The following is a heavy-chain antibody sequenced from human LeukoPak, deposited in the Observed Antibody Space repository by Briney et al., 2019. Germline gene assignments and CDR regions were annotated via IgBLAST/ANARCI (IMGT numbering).Heavy chain of an antibody. CDR2: IVPSGIT. J-gene: IGHJ4*02. V-gene: IGHV4-4*07. D-gene: IGHD6-13*01. CDR3: AKEGAAPGPDFDY. CDR1: GASIRSHY. Sequence: SETLSLTCTVSGASIRSHYWSWLRQPVGKGLEWIGRIVPSGITNYNPSLESRVTMSVDTSKNQFSLNLKPVTAADTAVYYCAKEGAAPGPDFDYWGQGILVIVSS.